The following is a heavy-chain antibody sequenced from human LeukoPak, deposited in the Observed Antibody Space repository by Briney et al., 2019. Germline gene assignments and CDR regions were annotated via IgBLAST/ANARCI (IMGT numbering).Heavy chain of an antibody. CDR3: ARGPGVGATSWLQP. D-gene: IGHD1-26*01. CDR1: GGTFSSYT. Sequence: SVKVSCKASGGTFSSYTISWVRQAPGQGLEWMGRIIPILGIANYAQKFQGRVTITADKSTSTAYMELSSLRSEDTAVYYCARGPGVGATSWLQPWGRETLVTVSS. J-gene: IGHJ5*02. V-gene: IGHV1-69*02. CDR2: IIPILGIA.